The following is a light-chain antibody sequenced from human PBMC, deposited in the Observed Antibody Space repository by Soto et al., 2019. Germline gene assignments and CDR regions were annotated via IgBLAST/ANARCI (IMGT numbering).Light chain of an antibody. CDR3: QVWDSSSENQYVV. CDR1: NIGRKS. CDR2: YDS. J-gene: IGLJ2*01. Sequence: SYELTQPPSVSVAPGKTARITCGGNNIGRKSVHWYQQKPGQAPVLVIYYDSDRPSGIPERFSGSNSGNTATLTISSVEAGEEADEYCQVWDSSSENQYVVFGGGTKFT. V-gene: IGLV3-21*04.